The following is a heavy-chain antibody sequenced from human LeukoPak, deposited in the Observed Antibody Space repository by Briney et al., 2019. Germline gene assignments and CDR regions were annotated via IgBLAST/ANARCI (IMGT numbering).Heavy chain of an antibody. CDR1: GGSFSGYH. J-gene: IGHJ4*02. D-gene: IGHD3-10*01. CDR2: INHSGST. CDR3: ARDFSSEFDY. V-gene: IGHV4-34*01. Sequence: SETLSLTCAVYGGSFSGYHWSWIRQPPGKGLEWIGEINHSGSTNYNPSLKSRVTISVDTSKNQFSLKLSSVTAADTAVYYCARDFSSEFDYWGQGTLVTVSS.